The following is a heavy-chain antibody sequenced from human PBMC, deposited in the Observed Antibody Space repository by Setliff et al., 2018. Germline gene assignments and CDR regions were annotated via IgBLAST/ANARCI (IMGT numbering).Heavy chain of an antibody. V-gene: IGHV4-34*01. J-gene: IGHJ6*03. CDR2: FHSGGST. Sequence: PSETLSLTCAVYGGSFSGYYWSWIRQPPGKGLEWIGHFHSGGSTNYNRSLRSRVSISVDTSKNQFSLKLSSVTAADTAVYYCARGPTYYDFWSGYYRYYYYMDVWGKGTTVTVSS. CDR1: GGSFSGYY. D-gene: IGHD3-3*01. CDR3: ARGPTYYDFWSGYYRYYYYMDV.